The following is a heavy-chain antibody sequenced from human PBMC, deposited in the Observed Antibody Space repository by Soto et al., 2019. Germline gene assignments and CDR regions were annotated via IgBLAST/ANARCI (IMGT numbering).Heavy chain of an antibody. D-gene: IGHD3-3*01. J-gene: IGHJ6*02. CDR1: GGSFSSYY. CDR2: INQSGRT. CDR3: ARILRLLYRNYGVDV. Sequence: PSETLSLTCAVSGGSFSSYYWSWIRQPPGKGLEWIGEINQSGRTNYNPSLKSRVTISLDTSKNQFSLKLSSVTAADTAIYYCARILRLLYRNYGVDVWGQGTTVTVSS. V-gene: IGHV4-34*01.